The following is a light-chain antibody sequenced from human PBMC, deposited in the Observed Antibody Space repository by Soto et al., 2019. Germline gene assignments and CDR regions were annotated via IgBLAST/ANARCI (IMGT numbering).Light chain of an antibody. CDR2: DAS. CDR1: QSVSTY. V-gene: IGKV3-11*01. CDR3: QQRSDWPGLT. J-gene: IGKJ4*01. Sequence: EIVLTQSPATLSLSPGERVTLSCRASQSVSTYLAWYQQKPGQAPRLLINDASSRATGVPVRFSGSGSGTDFTLTISSLEPEDFGVYYCQQRSDWPGLTFGGGTKVEIK.